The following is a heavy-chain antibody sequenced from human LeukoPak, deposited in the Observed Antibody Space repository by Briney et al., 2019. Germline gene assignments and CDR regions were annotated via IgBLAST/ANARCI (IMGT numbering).Heavy chain of an antibody. CDR2: ISYDGSNK. D-gene: IGHD1-26*01. CDR3: AREGASGSYGAFDI. V-gene: IGHV3-30*04. J-gene: IGHJ3*02. Sequence: PGGSLRLSCAASGFTFSSYAMHWVRQAPGKGLEWVAVISYDGSNKYYADSVKGRFTISRDNSKNTLYLQMNSLRAEDTAVYYCAREGASGSYGAFDIWGQGTMVTVSS. CDR1: GFTFSSYA.